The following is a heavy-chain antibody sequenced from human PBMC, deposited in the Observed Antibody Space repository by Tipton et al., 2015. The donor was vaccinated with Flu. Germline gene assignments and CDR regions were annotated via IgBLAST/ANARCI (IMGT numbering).Heavy chain of an antibody. CDR2: VSRSGST. V-gene: IGHV4-38-2*01. J-gene: IGHJ4*02. Sequence: TLSLTCAVSGDSISSDFYWAWIRQFPGKGLGWIGTVSRSGSTIYNPSLKRRVTISIDTSKNQFSLKVTSLTATDTAVYYCARGNGYANAYLDFWGQGTLVTVSS. D-gene: IGHD5-12*01. CDR1: GDSISSDFY. CDR3: ARGNGYANAYLDF.